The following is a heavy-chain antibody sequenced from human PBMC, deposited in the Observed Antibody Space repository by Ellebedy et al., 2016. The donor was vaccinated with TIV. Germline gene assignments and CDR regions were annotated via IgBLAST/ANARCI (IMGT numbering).Heavy chain of an antibody. Sequence: GESLKISCAASGFTFSRYWMSWVRQAPGKGLEWVASIKQDGSEKHYVDSVKGRFTISRDDSKNTLYLQMNSLRAEDTAVYYCAKGDQLYTYCFFDSWGQGTLVTVSS. CDR1: GFTFSRYW. V-gene: IGHV3-7*03. D-gene: IGHD2-15*01. CDR3: AKGDQLYTYCFFDS. J-gene: IGHJ4*02. CDR2: IKQDGSEK.